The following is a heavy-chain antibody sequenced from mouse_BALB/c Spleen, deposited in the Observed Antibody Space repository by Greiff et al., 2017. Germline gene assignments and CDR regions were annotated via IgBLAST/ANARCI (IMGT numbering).Heavy chain of an antibody. V-gene: IGHV1-9*01. CDR1: GYTFSSYW. CDR2: ILPGSGST. Sequence: VKLQESGAELMKPGASVKISCKATGYTFSSYWIEWVKQRPGHGLEWIGEILPGSGSTNYNEKFKGKATFTADTSSNTAYMQLSSLTSEDSAVYYCARSRITTVVADYWGQGTTLTVSS. D-gene: IGHD1-1*01. J-gene: IGHJ2*01. CDR3: ARSRITTVVADY.